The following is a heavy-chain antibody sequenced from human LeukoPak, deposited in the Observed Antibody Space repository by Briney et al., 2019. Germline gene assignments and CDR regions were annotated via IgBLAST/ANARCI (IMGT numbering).Heavy chain of an antibody. V-gene: IGHV3-53*01. CDR2: VYSGGNT. CDR1: GFIVSNNY. D-gene: IGHD6-19*01. Sequence: GGSLRLSCAASGFIVSNNYMHWVRQSPGKGLEWVSIVYSGGNTYYADSVKGRFTISRHDSNNAVYLQMNSLRAEDTGVYYCARTLAGTGNYFDYWGRGTLVTVSS. CDR3: ARTLAGTGNYFDY. J-gene: IGHJ4*02.